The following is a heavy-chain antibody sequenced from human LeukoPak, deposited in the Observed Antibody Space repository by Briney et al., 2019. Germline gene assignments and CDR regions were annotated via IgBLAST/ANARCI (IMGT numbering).Heavy chain of an antibody. Sequence: GESLKISRKGSGYSFTSYWIGWVRQMPGKGLEWMGIMYPGDGDSDTRYSPSFQGQVTISADKSISTAYLQWSSLRAEDTAVYYCARGGDGYNTDAFDIWGQGTMVTVSS. V-gene: IGHV5-51*01. J-gene: IGHJ3*02. CDR3: ARGGDGYNTDAFDI. CDR2: MYPGDGDSDT. CDR1: GYSFTSYW. D-gene: IGHD5-24*01.